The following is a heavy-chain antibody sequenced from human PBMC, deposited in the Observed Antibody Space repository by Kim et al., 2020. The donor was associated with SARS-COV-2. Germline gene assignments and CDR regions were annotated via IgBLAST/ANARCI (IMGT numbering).Heavy chain of an antibody. Sequence: SETLSLTCTVSGGSISSYYWSWIRQPPGKGLEWIGYIYYSGSTNYNPSLKSRVTISVDTSKNQFSLKLSSVTAADTAVYYCASYEEGRGYSYGSYYYGMDVWGQGTTVTVSS. CDR2: IYYSGST. V-gene: IGHV4-59*13. CDR3: ASYEEGRGYSYGSYYYGMDV. D-gene: IGHD5-18*01. CDR1: GGSISSYY. J-gene: IGHJ6*02.